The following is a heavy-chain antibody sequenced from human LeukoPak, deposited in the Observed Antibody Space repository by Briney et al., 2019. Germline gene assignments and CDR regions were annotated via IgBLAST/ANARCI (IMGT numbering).Heavy chain of an antibody. J-gene: IGHJ4*02. Sequence: SETLSLTCAVYGGSFSGYYWSWIRQPPGKGLEWIGEINHSGSTNYNPSLKSRVTISVDMSKNQFSLKLSSVTAADTAVYYCARWEYYDSSGYYPPGDYWGQGTLVTVSS. CDR2: INHSGST. CDR1: GGSFSGYY. V-gene: IGHV4-34*01. D-gene: IGHD3-22*01. CDR3: ARWEYYDSSGYYPPGDY.